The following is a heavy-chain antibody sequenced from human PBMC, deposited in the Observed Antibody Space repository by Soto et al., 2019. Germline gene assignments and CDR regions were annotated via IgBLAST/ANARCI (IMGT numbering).Heavy chain of an antibody. Sequence: GGSLRLSCAASGFTFSSYSMNWVRQAPGKGLEWVSSISSSSSYIYYADSVKGRFTISRDNAKNSLYLQMNSLRAEDTAVYYCARDLRRGPMEEWLLPIDYWGQGTLVTVSS. D-gene: IGHD3-3*01. V-gene: IGHV3-21*01. CDR1: GFTFSSYS. CDR2: ISSSSSYI. CDR3: ARDLRRGPMEEWLLPIDY. J-gene: IGHJ4*02.